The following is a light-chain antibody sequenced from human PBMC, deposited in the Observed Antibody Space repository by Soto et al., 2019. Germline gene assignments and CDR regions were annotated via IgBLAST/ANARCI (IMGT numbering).Light chain of an antibody. CDR3: FSYTSSGTYV. V-gene: IGLV2-14*01. CDR1: SSDVGNYKY. Sequence: VLTQPASVSGSPGQSITISCTGTSSDVGNYKYVSWYQQHPGKAPKLMIYEVSNRPSGVSNRFSGSKSGNTASLTISGLQAEDETDYYCFSYTSSGTYVFGTGTKLTVL. J-gene: IGLJ1*01. CDR2: EVS.